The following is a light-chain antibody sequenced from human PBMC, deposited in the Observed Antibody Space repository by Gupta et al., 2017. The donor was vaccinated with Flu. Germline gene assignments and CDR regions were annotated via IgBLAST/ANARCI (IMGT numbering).Light chain of an antibody. V-gene: IGKV3-20*01. CDR3: QQYGSSPPYT. CDR2: GAS. Sequence: TLSLSPGQIATLSFRAMPSVSSSYLAWYQQKPVRGPRLLIYGASSRATGIPDRFSRSGSGTDFTLTISRLEPEDFAVYYCQQYGSSPPYTFGHGTKLEIK. CDR1: PSVSSSY. J-gene: IGKJ2*01.